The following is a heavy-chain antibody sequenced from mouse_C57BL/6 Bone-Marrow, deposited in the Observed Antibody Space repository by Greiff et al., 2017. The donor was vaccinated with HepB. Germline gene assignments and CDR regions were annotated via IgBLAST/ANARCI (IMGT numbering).Heavy chain of an antibody. D-gene: IGHD1-1*01. CDR3: ARPQIYYYGSSYD. CDR1: GYTFTSYT. V-gene: IGHV1-4*01. CDR2: INPSSGYT. Sequence: VQLQQSGAELARPGASVKMSCKASGYTFTSYTMHWVKQRPGQGLEWIGYINPSSGYTKYNQKFKDKATLTADKSSSTAYMQLSSLISEDSAVYYCARPQIYYYGSSYDWGQGTTLTVSS. J-gene: IGHJ2*01.